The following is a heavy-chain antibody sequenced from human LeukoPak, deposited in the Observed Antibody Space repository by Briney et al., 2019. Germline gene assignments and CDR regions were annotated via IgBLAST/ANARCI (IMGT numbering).Heavy chain of an antibody. Sequence: GASVKVSCKASGYSFSSSGINWVRQAPGHGLEWMGWISASNGNTDYAQNFQGRVTMTTDTSTSTVYMELKSLRSDDTAVYYCAREGRLAPWLVPGGWFDPWGQGTLVTVSS. CDR3: AREGRLAPWLVPGGWFDP. V-gene: IGHV1-18*01. CDR2: ISASNGNT. J-gene: IGHJ5*02. D-gene: IGHD6-19*01. CDR1: GYSFSSSG.